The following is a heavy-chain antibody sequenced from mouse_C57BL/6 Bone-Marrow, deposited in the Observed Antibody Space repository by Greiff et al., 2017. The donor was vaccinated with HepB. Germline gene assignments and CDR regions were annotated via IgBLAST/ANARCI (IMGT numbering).Heavy chain of an antibody. J-gene: IGHJ4*01. CDR3: ARLGLITTVVPFAMDY. D-gene: IGHD1-1*01. V-gene: IGHV1-55*01. Sequence: QVQLQQPGAELVKPGASVKMSCKASGYTFTSYWITWVKQRPGQGLEWIGDIYPGSGSTNYNEKFKSKATLTVDTSSSTAYMQLSSLTSEDSAVYYCARLGLITTVVPFAMDYWGQGTSVTVSS. CDR2: IYPGSGST. CDR1: GYTFTSYW.